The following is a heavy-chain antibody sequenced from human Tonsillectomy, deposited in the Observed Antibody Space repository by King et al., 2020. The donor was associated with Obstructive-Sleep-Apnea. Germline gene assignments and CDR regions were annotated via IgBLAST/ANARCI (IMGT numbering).Heavy chain of an antibody. V-gene: IGHV4-34*01. CDR1: GESFSGCY. CDR2: INHSGST. Sequence: VQLQQWGPGLLKPSETLSLTCAVYGESFSGCYWTWIRQPPGKGLGWSGEINHSGSTIYSPSLKSRVTISVDTSKNQFPLNLSSVTAADTAVYYCARLRAGQGSNAFDYWGQGTLVTVSS. J-gene: IGHJ4*02. D-gene: IGHD1-26*01. CDR3: ARLRAGQGSNAFDY.